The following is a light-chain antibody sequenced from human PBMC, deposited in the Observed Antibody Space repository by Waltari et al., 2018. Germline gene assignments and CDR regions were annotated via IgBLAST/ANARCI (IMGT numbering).Light chain of an antibody. CDR1: KLGDKY. CDR3: QAWDTTTVV. Sequence: SYELTQPASVSVSPGQTATNTFSGDKLGDKYACWYRQQPGQSPGVVIYQDSKRPSGIPERISGSNSGNTATLTISGTQAMDEADYYCQAWDTTTVVFGGGTKLTVL. J-gene: IGLJ2*01. CDR2: QDS. V-gene: IGLV3-1*01.